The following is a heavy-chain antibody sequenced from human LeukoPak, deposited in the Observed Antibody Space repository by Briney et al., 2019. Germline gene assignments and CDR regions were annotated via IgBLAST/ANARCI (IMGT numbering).Heavy chain of an antibody. D-gene: IGHD4-17*01. Sequence: SETLSLTCTVSGGSISSYYWSWIRQPPGKGLEWIGYIYYSGSTNYNPSLKSRVTISVDTSKNQFSLKLSSVTAADTAVYYCARHWADYGDYVLDYWGRGTLVTVSS. CDR3: ARHWADYGDYVLDY. CDR1: GGSISSYY. V-gene: IGHV4-59*08. J-gene: IGHJ4*02. CDR2: IYYSGST.